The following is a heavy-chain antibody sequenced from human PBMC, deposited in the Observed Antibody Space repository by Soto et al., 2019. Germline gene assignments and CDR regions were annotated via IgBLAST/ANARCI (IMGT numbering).Heavy chain of an antibody. J-gene: IGHJ4*02. CDR2: VYHTGNT. D-gene: IGHD1-20*01. CDR1: GVSITPYY. Sequence: VPLQESGPGLVKPSETLSLTCTVSGVSITPYYWTWIRHPPGKGLEWIGYVYHTGNTYYNPSLKSRVTISLDTSKNQVSLRLKSVTAADTAVYYCAREQYNWKLWGQGTLVTVSA. V-gene: IGHV4-59*01. CDR3: AREQYNWKL.